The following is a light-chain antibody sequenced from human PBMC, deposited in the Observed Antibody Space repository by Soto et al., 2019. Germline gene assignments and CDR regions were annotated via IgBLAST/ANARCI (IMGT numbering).Light chain of an antibody. CDR1: SSDVGGYNF. V-gene: IGLV2-14*01. CDR3: TSYTSSSIFYV. J-gene: IGLJ1*01. CDR2: EVS. Sequence: QSALTQPASVSGSPGQSITISCTGTSSDVGGYNFVSWFQHHPGKAPKVMIYEVSNRPSGVSNRFSGSKSGNTASLTISGLQAEDEADYYCTSYTSSSIFYVFGTGTKSPS.